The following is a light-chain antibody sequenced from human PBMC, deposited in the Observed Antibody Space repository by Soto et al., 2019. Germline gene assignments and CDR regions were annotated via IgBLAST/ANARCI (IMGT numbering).Light chain of an antibody. CDR3: QNYDSVPYT. Sequence: EIRLTQSPSSLSASVGDRVTIACRASHDINNFLAWFQQKPGKVRELLMYAASSLKSGVPSRFSGSVSGTDFTLTIDGLQPEDFGTYYCQNYDSVPYTFGQGTKLEIK. CDR2: AAS. CDR1: HDINNF. J-gene: IGKJ2*01. V-gene: IGKV1-27*01.